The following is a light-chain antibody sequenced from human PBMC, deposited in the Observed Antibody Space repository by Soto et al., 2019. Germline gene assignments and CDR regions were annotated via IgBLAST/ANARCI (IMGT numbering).Light chain of an antibody. CDR1: SSDVGAYDY. CDR3: CSYTSSSTRV. J-gene: IGLJ1*01. CDR2: EVS. V-gene: IGLV2-14*03. Sequence: QSVLTQPASVSGSPGQSITISCTGTSSDVGAYDYVSWYQQHPDKAPKLMIYEVSNRPSGVSNRFSGSKSVNTATLTISGLQAEDEVDYYCCSYTSSSTRVFGTGTKVTVL.